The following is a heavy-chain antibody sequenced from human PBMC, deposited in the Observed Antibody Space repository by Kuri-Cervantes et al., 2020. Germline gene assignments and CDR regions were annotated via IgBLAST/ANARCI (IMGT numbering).Heavy chain of an antibody. CDR1: GFTFSSYW. Sequence: GESLKISCAASGFTFSSYWMSWVRQAPGKGLEWVANIKQDGSEKYYVDSVKGRFTISRDNAKNSLYLQMNSLRDEDTAVYYCARDSTDIVVVPAAIVGRNGYFGYYYYGMDVWGQGTTVTVSS. CDR2: IKQDGSEK. CDR3: ARDSTDIVVVPAAIVGRNGYFGYYYYGMDV. J-gene: IGHJ6*02. D-gene: IGHD2-2*01. V-gene: IGHV3-7*01.